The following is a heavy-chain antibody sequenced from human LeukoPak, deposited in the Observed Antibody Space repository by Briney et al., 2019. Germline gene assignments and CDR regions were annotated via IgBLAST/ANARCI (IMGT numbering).Heavy chain of an antibody. CDR3: ARDSSGPWFDP. Sequence: PGGSLRLSCAVSGFIFNNYIMNWVRQAPGKGLEWVSSITGSGSFVYYADSVKGRFAISRDNAKNSLFLQMNSLRAEDTAVYYCARDSSGPWFDPWGQGTLVTVSS. J-gene: IGHJ5*02. V-gene: IGHV3-21*01. CDR1: GFIFNNYI. CDR2: ITGSGSFV. D-gene: IGHD6-6*01.